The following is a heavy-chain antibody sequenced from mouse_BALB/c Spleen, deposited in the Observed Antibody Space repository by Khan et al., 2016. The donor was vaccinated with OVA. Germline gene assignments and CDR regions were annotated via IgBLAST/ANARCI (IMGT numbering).Heavy chain of an antibody. J-gene: IGHJ4*01. CDR2: ISSTGST. Sequence: EVQLVESGPGLVKPSQSLSLTCTVTGYSITSDYAWNWIRQFPGNKLEWMGYISSTGSTSYNPSLKSRISITRDPSKNQFFMQLKSVTTEDTATYCGARSLSYSYGYGLDCWGRGTSVTVSS. V-gene: IGHV3-2*02. D-gene: IGHD2-12*01. CDR1: GYSITSDYA. CDR3: ARSLSYSYGYGLDC.